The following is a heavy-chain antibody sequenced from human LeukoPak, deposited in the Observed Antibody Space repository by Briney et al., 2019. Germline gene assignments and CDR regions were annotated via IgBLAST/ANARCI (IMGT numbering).Heavy chain of an antibody. CDR1: GFNLSSLY. CDR3: ARVDVAAGAKTLDY. CDR2: IYSGGTA. Sequence: PGGSLRLSCAASGFNLSSLYMTWVRQAPGQGLEWVSLIYSGGTAYYADSVKGRFTISRDNSKNMLHLQMNSLRAEDTAVYYCARVDVAAGAKTLDYWGQGTLVTVSS. D-gene: IGHD1-26*01. V-gene: IGHV3-53*01. J-gene: IGHJ4*02.